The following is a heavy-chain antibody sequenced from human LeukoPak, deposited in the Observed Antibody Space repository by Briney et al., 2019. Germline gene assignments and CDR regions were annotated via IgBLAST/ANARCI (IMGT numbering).Heavy chain of an antibody. Sequence: GGSLRLSCAASGFTFSSYGMHWVRQAPGKGLEWVAFIRYDGSNKYYADSVKGRFTISRDNSKNTLYLQMNSLRAEDTAVYYCAKDRGLWSGYYYYMDVWGKGTTVTVSS. J-gene: IGHJ6*03. D-gene: IGHD3-3*01. CDR1: GFTFSSYG. V-gene: IGHV3-30*02. CDR2: IRYDGSNK. CDR3: AKDRGLWSGYYYYMDV.